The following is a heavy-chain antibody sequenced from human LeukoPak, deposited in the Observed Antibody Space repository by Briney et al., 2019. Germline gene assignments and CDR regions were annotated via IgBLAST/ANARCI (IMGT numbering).Heavy chain of an antibody. CDR1: GFTFSSYG. CDR3: ARAGRWSYFDY. V-gene: IGHV3-30*03. D-gene: IGHD2-15*01. CDR2: ISYDGSNK. J-gene: IGHJ4*02. Sequence: GRSLRLSCAASGFTFSSYGMHWVRQAPGKGLEWVAVISYDGSNKYYADSVKGRFTISRDNSKNTLYLQMNSLRAEDTAVYYCARAGRWSYFDYWGQGTLVTVSS.